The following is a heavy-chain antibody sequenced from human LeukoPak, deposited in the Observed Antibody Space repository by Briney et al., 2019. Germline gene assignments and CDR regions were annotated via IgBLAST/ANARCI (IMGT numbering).Heavy chain of an antibody. Sequence: ASVKISXKVSGYTFTDYYMHWVQQAPGKGLEWMGLVDPEDGETIYAEKFQGRVTITADTSTDTAYMELSSLRSEDTAVYYCATAITMVRGVIQDYWGQGTLVTVSS. CDR1: GYTFTDYY. CDR3: ATAITMVRGVIQDY. J-gene: IGHJ4*02. CDR2: VDPEDGET. D-gene: IGHD3-10*01. V-gene: IGHV1-69-2*01.